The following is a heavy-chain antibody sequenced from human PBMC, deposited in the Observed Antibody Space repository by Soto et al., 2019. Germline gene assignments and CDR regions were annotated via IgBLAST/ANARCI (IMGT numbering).Heavy chain of an antibody. D-gene: IGHD3-3*01. CDR1: GYTFNSFG. CDR2: ISGYNANT. J-gene: IGHJ4*02. CDR3: AIYFCSGRLPYHFDI. Sequence: QVQLVQSGPEVKKPGASVKVSCRGSGYTFNSFGISWVRQAPGQGLEWMGWISGYNANTKYAQKSQGRVAMTRDTSTSTAYMELRCLRSDDTTVYYCAIYFCSGRLPYHFDIWGQGTLVTVSS. V-gene: IGHV1-18*01.